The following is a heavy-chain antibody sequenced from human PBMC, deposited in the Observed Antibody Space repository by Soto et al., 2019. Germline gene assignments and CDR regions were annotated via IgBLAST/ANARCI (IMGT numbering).Heavy chain of an antibody. V-gene: IGHV4-34*01. CDR3: ARRFGMGGIWSGYNMDV. Sequence: SETLSLTCAVYGGSFSGYYWSWIRQPPGKGLEWIGEINHSGSTNYNPSLKSRVTISVDTSKNQFSLKLSSVTAADTAVYYCARRFGMGGIWSGYNMDVWGKGTTVTVSS. D-gene: IGHD3-3*01. J-gene: IGHJ6*03. CDR1: GGSFSGYY. CDR2: INHSGST.